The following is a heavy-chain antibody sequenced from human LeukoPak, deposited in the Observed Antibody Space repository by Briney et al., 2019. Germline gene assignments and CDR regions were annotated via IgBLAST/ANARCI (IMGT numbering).Heavy chain of an antibody. CDR1: GFILSNYG. CDR3: AKVGGGSGSVDY. V-gene: IGHV3-30*02. CDR2: IRFDGRDK. D-gene: IGHD6-19*01. J-gene: IGHJ4*02. Sequence: PGGSLRLSCAASGFILSNYGMHWVRQAPGKGLEWLAFIRFDGRDKDYADSVKGRFTISRDNSKNTMFLQMNNLRSDETAVYYCAKVGGGSGSVDYWGQGTLVTVSS.